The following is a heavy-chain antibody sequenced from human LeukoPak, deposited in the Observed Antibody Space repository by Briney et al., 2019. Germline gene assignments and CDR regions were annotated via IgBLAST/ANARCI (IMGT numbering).Heavy chain of an antibody. J-gene: IGHJ4*02. CDR3: ARWRHSSGYYYDD. CDR1: GFSFSDYE. Sequence: PGGSLRLSCVVSGFSFSDYEMAWVRQAPGMGLEWISYISNSGDIRRYADAVKGRFAISRDNSKNTLYLQMGSLRAEDMAVYYCARWRHSSGYYYDDWGQGTLVTVSS. V-gene: IGHV3-48*03. D-gene: IGHD3-22*01. CDR2: ISNSGDIR.